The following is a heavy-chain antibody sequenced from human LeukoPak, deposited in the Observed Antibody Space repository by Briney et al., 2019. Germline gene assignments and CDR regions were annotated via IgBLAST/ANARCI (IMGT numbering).Heavy chain of an antibody. CDR3: GRGGDLKGELDY. V-gene: IGHV1-69*02. J-gene: IGHJ4*02. D-gene: IGHD3-16*01. Sequence: GASVKVSCKASGGTFSSYTISWVRQAPGQGLEWMGRIIPILGIANYAQKFQGRVTITADKSTSTAYMELSSLRSEDTAVCSRGRGGDLKGELDYWGQGTLVTVSS. CDR1: GGTFSSYT. CDR2: IIPILGIA.